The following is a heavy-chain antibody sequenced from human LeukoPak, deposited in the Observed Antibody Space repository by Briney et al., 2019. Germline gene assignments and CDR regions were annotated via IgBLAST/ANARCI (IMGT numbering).Heavy chain of an antibody. CDR2: ISGSGGST. Sequence: GGSLRLSCAASGFTFSSYAMSWVRQAPGKGLEWVSAISGSGGSTYYADPVKGRFTISRDNAKSSLFLQMNSLRAEDTAVYYCARDGGATMVRGVATYDSWGQGTLVTVSS. CDR3: ARDGGATMVRGVATYDS. J-gene: IGHJ4*02. V-gene: IGHV3-23*01. D-gene: IGHD3-10*01. CDR1: GFTFSSYA.